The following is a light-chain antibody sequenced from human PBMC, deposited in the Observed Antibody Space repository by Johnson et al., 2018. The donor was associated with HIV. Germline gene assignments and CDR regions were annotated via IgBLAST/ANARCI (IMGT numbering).Light chain of an antibody. CDR1: SSNIGNNY. Sequence: QSVLTQSPSVSAAPGQKVTISCSESSSNIGNNYVSWYQQLPGTAPKLLIYDNNKRPSGIPDRFSASKSGTSATLGITGLQTGDEADYYCGTWDSSLSAYVFGTGTKVTVL. CDR2: DNN. CDR3: GTWDSSLSAYV. V-gene: IGLV1-51*01. J-gene: IGLJ1*01.